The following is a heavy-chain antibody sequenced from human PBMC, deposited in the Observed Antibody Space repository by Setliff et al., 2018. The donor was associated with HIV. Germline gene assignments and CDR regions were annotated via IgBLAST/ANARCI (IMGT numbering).Heavy chain of an antibody. V-gene: IGHV4-4*07. J-gene: IGHJ6*03. CDR2: VYTSGST. CDR1: GASISSYY. D-gene: IGHD6-6*01. Sequence: SETLSLTCTVSGASISSYYWSWIRQPAGKGLEWLGRVYTSGSTNYNPSLKSRVTISVDTSKNQFSLKLSSVTAADTAVYYCASEAWTSYRSSSGYYYYYMDVWGKGTTVTVSS. CDR3: ASEAWTSYRSSSGYYYYYMDV.